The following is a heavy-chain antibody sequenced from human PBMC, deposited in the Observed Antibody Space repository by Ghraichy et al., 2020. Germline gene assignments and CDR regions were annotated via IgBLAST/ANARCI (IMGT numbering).Heavy chain of an antibody. V-gene: IGHV3-23*01. CDR3: AKESHYYGSGSYYIPPYYYYGMDV. CDR1: GFTFSSYA. J-gene: IGHJ6*02. CDR2: ISGSGGST. D-gene: IGHD3-10*01. Sequence: GGSLRLSCAASGFTFSSYAMSWVRQAPGKGLEWVSAISGSGGSTYYADSVKGRFTISRDNSKNTLYLQMNSLRAEDTAVYYCAKESHYYGSGSYYIPPYYYYGMDVWGQGTTVTVSS.